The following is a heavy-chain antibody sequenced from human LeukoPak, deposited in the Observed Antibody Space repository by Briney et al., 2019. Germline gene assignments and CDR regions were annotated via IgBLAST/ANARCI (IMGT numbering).Heavy chain of an antibody. CDR2: IYTSGST. D-gene: IGHD6-19*01. Sequence: SETLSLTCTVSGGSISSGSYYWSWIRQPAGKGLEWIGRIYTSGSTNYNPSLKSRVTISVDTSKNQFSLKLSSVTAADTAVYYCASRAYSSGWYQGRGYYYYYMDVWGKGTTVTISS. V-gene: IGHV4-61*02. J-gene: IGHJ6*03. CDR1: GGSISSGSYY. CDR3: ASRAYSSGWYQGRGYYYYYMDV.